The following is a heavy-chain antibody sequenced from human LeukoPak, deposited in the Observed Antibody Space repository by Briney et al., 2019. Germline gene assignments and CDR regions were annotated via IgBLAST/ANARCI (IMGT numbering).Heavy chain of an antibody. Sequence: GGSLRLSCAASGFTVSSNYMSWVRQAPGKGLEWVSVISGSGGTTYYADSVKGRFTISRDSSKNTLYLQMNSLRAGDTAVYYCAKVSGGGLYYDGMDVWGQGTTVTVSS. CDR2: ISGSGGTT. D-gene: IGHD1-14*01. J-gene: IGHJ6*02. CDR1: GFTVSSNY. V-gene: IGHV3-23*01. CDR3: AKVSGGGLYYDGMDV.